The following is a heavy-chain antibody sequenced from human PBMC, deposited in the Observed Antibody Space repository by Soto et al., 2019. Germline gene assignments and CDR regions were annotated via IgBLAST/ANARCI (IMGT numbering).Heavy chain of an antibody. D-gene: IGHD2-21*02. Sequence: QVQLVDSGGGEVQPGRSLTLSCAASGFTFSTYGMHWVRQTPGKGLEWVAVISYDGTNKFYSDSVKGRFTISRDNFKNTLTLQMNSLRADDTAVYSCAKDLQSYGDYDYYCY. J-gene: IGHJ6*03. CDR3: AKDLQSYGDYDYYCY. V-gene: IGHV3-30*18. CDR1: GFTFSTYG. CDR2: ISYDGTNK.